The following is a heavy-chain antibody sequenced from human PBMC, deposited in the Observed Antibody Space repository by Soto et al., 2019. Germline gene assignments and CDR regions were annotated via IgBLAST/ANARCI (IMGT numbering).Heavy chain of an antibody. Sequence: EVQLVQSGAEVKKPGESLRISCKGSGYSFTSYWISWVRQMPGKGLEWMGRIDPSDSYTNYSPSFQGHVTISADKSIRTANLQWSSLKASDTAMYYCGRHGGIAVAGDAFDIWGQGTMVTVSS. D-gene: IGHD6-19*01. J-gene: IGHJ3*02. CDR2: IDPSDSYT. CDR3: GRHGGIAVAGDAFDI. V-gene: IGHV5-10-1*01. CDR1: GYSFTSYW.